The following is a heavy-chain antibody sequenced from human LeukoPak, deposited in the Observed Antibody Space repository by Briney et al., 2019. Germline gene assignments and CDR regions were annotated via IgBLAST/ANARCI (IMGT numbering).Heavy chain of an antibody. CDR2: ISGSGGRT. CDR1: GFTFSSYD. J-gene: IGHJ4*02. D-gene: IGHD2-2*01. Sequence: GGSLRLSCAASGFTFSSYDMSWVRQAPGKGLEWVSGISGSGGRTYYADSVKGRFTISRDNSKNTLYLQMNSLRAEDTAVYYCAKDSWALGSSTSTDYWGQGTLVTVSS. V-gene: IGHV3-23*01. CDR3: AKDSWALGSSTSTDY.